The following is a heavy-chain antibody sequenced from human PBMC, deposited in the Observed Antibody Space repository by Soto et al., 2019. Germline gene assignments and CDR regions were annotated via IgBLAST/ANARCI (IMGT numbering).Heavy chain of an antibody. V-gene: IGHV1-69*02. D-gene: IGHD1-26*01. J-gene: IGHJ4*02. CDR2: IIPILGIA. Sequence: QVQLVHSGAEVKKPGSSVKVSCKASGGTFSSYIISWVRQAPGQGLEWMGRIIPILGIANYAQKIHGRVTITADKSTSTAYMELSSLRSEDTAVYYCARCPQPAIVGAAYCDYWGQGTLVTVSS. CDR3: ARCPQPAIVGAAYCDY. CDR1: GGTFSSYI.